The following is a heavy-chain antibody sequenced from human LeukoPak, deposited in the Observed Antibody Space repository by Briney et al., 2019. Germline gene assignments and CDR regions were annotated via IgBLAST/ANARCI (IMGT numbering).Heavy chain of an antibody. J-gene: IGHJ4*02. CDR2: INPSGGDT. D-gene: IGHD1-14*01. CDR3: AREVMDNLRFYY. CDR1: GYTSSRSY. Sequence: GSAKDSCKASGYTSSRSYMQWGSPRLEQGVEWMGIINPSGGDTSYAQKFKGRLTMTRDTSTNTVYMELTSLRSEDTAVYYCAREVMDNLRFYYWGQGTLVTVSS. V-gene: IGHV1-46*01.